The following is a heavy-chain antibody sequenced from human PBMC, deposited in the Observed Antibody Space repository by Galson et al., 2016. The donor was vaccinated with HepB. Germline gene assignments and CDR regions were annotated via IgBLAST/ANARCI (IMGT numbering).Heavy chain of an antibody. V-gene: IGHV4-59*01. CDR3: AGSGTYYIFDY. Sequence: SETLSLTCTVSGDSITSYRWSWIRQPPGKGLEWIGYIYDSGNTNYNPSLKSRVTLSVDTSKNRISLKLTSVTAADTAVYYCAGSGTYYIFDYWGQGILVTVSS. J-gene: IGHJ4*02. D-gene: IGHD3-22*01. CDR2: IYDSGNT. CDR1: GDSITSYR.